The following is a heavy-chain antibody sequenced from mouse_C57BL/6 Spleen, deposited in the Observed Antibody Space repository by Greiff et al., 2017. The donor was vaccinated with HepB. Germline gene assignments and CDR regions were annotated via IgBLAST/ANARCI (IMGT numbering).Heavy chain of an antibody. Sequence: QVQLQQPGAELVKPGASVKLSCKASGYTFTSYWMHWVRQRPGQGLEWIGMIHPNSGSTNYNEKFKSKATLTVDKSSSTAYIQLSSLTSEDSAVYYCASEEIDDGDVREFGYWGQGTMVTVSA. CDR2: IHPNSGST. CDR1: GYTFTSYW. CDR3: ASEEIDDGDVREFGY. V-gene: IGHV1-64*01. D-gene: IGHD2-3*01. J-gene: IGHJ3*01.